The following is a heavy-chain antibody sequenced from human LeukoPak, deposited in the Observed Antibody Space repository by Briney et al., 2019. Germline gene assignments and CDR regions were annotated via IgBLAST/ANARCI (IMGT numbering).Heavy chain of an antibody. CDR3: ARGGATGEEYYFDY. D-gene: IGHD1-26*01. V-gene: IGHV4-59*01. CDR1: GGSISSYY. J-gene: IGHJ4*02. CDR2: IYYSGST. Sequence: PSETLSLTCTVSGGSISSYYWSWIRQPPGKGLEWIGYIYYSGSTNYNPSLKSRVTISVDTSKDQFSLKLSSVTAADTAVYYCARGGATGEEYYFDYWGQGTLVTVSS.